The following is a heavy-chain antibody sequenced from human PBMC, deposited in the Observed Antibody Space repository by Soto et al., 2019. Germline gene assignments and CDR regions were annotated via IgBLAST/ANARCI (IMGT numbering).Heavy chain of an antibody. CDR1: AFTFSNYG. Sequence: GGSLSLACAASAFTFSNYGMHWVRQVPGKGLEWVAVISSDGSEKYYVDSVKGRFTISRDNIKNTLYLQMNSLRAEDTAVYYCATDAYYGSSGFYYYFDYWGQGTLVTVSS. CDR3: ATDAYYGSSGFYYYFDY. CDR2: ISSDGSEK. J-gene: IGHJ4*02. V-gene: IGHV3-30*03. D-gene: IGHD3-22*01.